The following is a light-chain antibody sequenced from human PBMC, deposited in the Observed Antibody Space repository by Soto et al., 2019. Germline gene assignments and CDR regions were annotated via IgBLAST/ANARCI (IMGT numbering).Light chain of an antibody. J-gene: IGLJ3*02. CDR2: SNS. CDR3: GAWDDSLTGSWV. V-gene: IGLV1-44*01. CDR1: SSNIGHNS. Sequence: QSVLTQPPSASGTPGQRVTISCSGSSSNIGHNSVNWYQQLPGTAPKLLIYSNSHRPSGVPDRFSGSKSGTSASLAISGLQSEDEAEYYCGAWDDSLTGSWVFGGGTKLTVL.